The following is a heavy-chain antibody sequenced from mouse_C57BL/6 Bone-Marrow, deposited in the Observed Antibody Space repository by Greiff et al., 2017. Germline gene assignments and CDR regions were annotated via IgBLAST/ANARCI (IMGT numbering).Heavy chain of an antibody. CDR2: ICPSSGRT. CDR3: ARDDGYYRWFAY. D-gene: IGHD2-3*01. V-gene: IGHV1-64*01. Sequence: VQLLESGAGLVKPGASLKLSCKASGYTFSSYWMHWVQQTPGQGLEWIAIICPSSGRTYYPDKFKSQATLSADKSSSTAYMQLSRLTSEDSAVYYCARDDGYYRWFAYWGQGTLVTVSA. CDR1: GYTFSSYW. J-gene: IGHJ3*01.